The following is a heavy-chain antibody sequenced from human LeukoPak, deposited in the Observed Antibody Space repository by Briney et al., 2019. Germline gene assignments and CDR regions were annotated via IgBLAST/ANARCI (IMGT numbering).Heavy chain of an antibody. CDR2: IYYSGST. CDR1: GGSISSGDYY. D-gene: IGHD6-19*01. J-gene: IGHJ6*02. CDR3: ARQMAVAGTLYYYYGMDV. Sequence: PSETLSLTCTVSGGSISSGDYYWSWIRQPPGKGLEWIGYIYYSGSTYYNPSLKSRVTISVDTSKNQFSLKLSSVTAADTAVYHCARQMAVAGTLYYYYGMDVWGQGTTVTVSS. V-gene: IGHV4-30-4*01.